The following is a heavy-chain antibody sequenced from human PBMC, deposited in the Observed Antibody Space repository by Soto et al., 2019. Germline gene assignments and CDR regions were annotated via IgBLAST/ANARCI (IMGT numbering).Heavy chain of an antibody. CDR2: IIGGDGNT. CDR3: ARNGVPAGNINFDY. D-gene: IGHD2-2*01. J-gene: IGHJ4*02. CDR1: RYMFTKPA. Sequence: SVNVCFKASRYMFTKPALHWARQAPAQRLEWMGWIIGGDGNTKYSTKLQSRVTITMDTSASTAYMEVSSLITDVTALCYFARNGVPAGNINFDYWGQGTLVTVCS. V-gene: IGHV1-3*01.